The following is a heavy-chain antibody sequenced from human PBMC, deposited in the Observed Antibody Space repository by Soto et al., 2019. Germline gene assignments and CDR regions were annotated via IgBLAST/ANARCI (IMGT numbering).Heavy chain of an antibody. V-gene: IGHV1-58*01. CDR2: IVAGSGNT. J-gene: IGHJ4*02. CDR3: AADPYYYDSSDYYSFDQ. D-gene: IGHD3-22*01. CDR1: GLSFRSTA. Sequence: SVKVSCKASGLSFRSTAVQWVRQARGQRLEWIGWIVAGSGNTNYAQNFQERVTITRDMSTSTAYMDVSSLRSEDTAVYYCAADPYYYDSSDYYSFDQWGQGTLVPVSS.